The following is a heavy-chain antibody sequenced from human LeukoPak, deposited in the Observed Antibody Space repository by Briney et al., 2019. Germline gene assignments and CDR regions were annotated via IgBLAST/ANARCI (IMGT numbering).Heavy chain of an antibody. J-gene: IGHJ4*02. V-gene: IGHV1-18*01. CDR1: GYTFSSYG. CDR2: ISAYNGNT. CDR3: ARDSPDGSGTYYNDSPDY. Sequence: ASVKVSCKASGYTFSSYGISWVRRAPGQGLEWMGWISAYNGNTNYRQKLQGRVTLTTDTSTGTAYMDLRSLRSDDTAIYYCARDSPDGSGTYYNDSPDYWGQGTLVTVSS. D-gene: IGHD3-10*01.